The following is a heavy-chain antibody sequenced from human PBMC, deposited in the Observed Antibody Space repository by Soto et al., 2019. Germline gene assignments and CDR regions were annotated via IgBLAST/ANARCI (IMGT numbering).Heavy chain of an antibody. V-gene: IGHV3-9*01. D-gene: IGHD3-22*01. CDR2: ISWNSGSI. J-gene: IGHJ6*02. CDR3: AKDSALTYYYDTSAMGGMDV. CDR1: GFTFDDYA. Sequence: EVQLVESGGGLVQPGRSLRLSCAASGFTFDDYAMHWVRQAPGKGLEWVSGISWNSGSIGYADSVKGRFTISRDNAKNSLYLQMISLRAEDTALYYCAKDSALTYYYDTSAMGGMDVWGQGTTVTVSS.